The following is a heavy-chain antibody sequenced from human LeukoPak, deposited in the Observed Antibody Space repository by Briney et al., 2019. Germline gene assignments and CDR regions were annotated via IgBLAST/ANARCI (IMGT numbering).Heavy chain of an antibody. J-gene: IGHJ4*02. D-gene: IGHD5-24*01. V-gene: IGHV3-9*03. Sequence: GGSLRLSCAASGFTFSSYSMNWDRQDPGKGLEWVSGISWNSGSIGYADSVKGRFTISRDNAKNSRYLQLNSLRAEDMALYYCAKEISALRDGYTFDYWGQGTLVTVSS. CDR1: GFTFSSYS. CDR2: ISWNSGSI. CDR3: AKEISALRDGYTFDY.